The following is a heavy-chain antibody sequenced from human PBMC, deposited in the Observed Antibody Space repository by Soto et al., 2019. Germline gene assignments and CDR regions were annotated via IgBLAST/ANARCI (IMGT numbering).Heavy chain of an antibody. CDR2: IIPIFGTA. V-gene: IGHV1-69*13. CDR1: GGTFSSYA. J-gene: IGHJ6*02. D-gene: IGHD3-10*01. CDR3: ARDTTGFGSGSYYLISYYGMDV. Sequence: SVKVSCKASGGTFSSYAISWVRQAPGQGLEWMGGIIPIFGTANYAQKFQGRVTITADESTSTAYMELSSLRSEDTAVYYCARDTTGFGSGSYYLISYYGMDVWAQRATVTVSS.